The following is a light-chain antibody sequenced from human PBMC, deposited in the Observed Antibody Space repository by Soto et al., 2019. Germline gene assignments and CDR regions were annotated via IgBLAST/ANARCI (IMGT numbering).Light chain of an antibody. CDR1: QDVRGA. V-gene: IGKV1-13*02. J-gene: IGKJ5*01. CDR3: QQFNSYPIT. Sequence: AIQLTQSPSSLSASVGDRVTITCRASQDVRGALAWYQQKPGKAPKILIYDVSVLESGVPTRFSGSGSETDFNLTITILKPVDFATYYCQQFNSYPITLGQGTRLEIK. CDR2: DVS.